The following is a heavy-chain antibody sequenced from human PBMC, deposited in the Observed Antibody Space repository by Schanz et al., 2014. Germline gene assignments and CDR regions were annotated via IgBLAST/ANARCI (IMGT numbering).Heavy chain of an antibody. CDR3: ARDRRFFDRDDLYYFDS. D-gene: IGHD3-3*01. CDR2: ISNDGSIK. J-gene: IGHJ4*02. V-gene: IGHV3-30-3*01. Sequence: QVQLLQFGGGVVQPGRSLRLSCAASGFTFSSYAMHWVRQAPGKGLEWVALISNDGSIKYYADSVEGRFTISRDNSRNTLYLQMNSLRAEDTAVYYCARDRRFFDRDDLYYFDSWGQGTLVTVSS. CDR1: GFTFSSYA.